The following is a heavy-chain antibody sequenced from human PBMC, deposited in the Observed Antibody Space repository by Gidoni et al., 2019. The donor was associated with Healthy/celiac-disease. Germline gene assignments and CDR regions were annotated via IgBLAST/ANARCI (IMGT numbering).Heavy chain of an antibody. CDR2: ISGSGGST. Sequence: EVQLLESGGGLVQPGGSLRLSCAASGFTFSSYAMSWVRQAPGKGLEWGAAISGSGGSTYYADSVKGRFTISRDNSKNTLYLQMNSLRAEDTAVYYCAKVSGYSRAFDIWGQGTMVTVSS. CDR3: AKVSGYSRAFDI. J-gene: IGHJ3*02. CDR1: GFTFSSYA. V-gene: IGHV3-23*01. D-gene: IGHD2-21*01.